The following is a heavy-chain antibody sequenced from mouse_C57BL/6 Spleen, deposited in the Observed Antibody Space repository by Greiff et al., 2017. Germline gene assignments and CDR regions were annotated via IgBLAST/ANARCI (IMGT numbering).Heavy chain of an antibody. Sequence: EVKLVESGGGLVQPGGSMKLSCVASGFTFSNYWMNWVRQSPEKGLEWVAQIRLKSDNYATHYAESVKGRFTISRDDSKSSVYLQMNNLRAEDTGIYYCTPDGYYLAYWGQGTLVTVSA. V-gene: IGHV6-3*01. D-gene: IGHD2-3*01. CDR1: GFTFSNYW. CDR3: TPDGYYLAY. CDR2: IRLKSDNYAT. J-gene: IGHJ3*01.